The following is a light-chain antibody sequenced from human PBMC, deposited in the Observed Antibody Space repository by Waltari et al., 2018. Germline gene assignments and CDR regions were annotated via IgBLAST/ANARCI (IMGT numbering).Light chain of an antibody. Sequence: QLVLTQSPSASASLGASVKLTCTLSSGHSTNVIAWLQKRPEKGPRFVMKVNSDGSHSKGDGIPDRFSGSSSGAVRYLTISSLQSEDEADYYCQTGGHGTWVFGGGTKLTVL. CDR2: VNSDGSH. CDR1: SGHSTNV. CDR3: QTGGHGTWV. J-gene: IGLJ3*02. V-gene: IGLV4-69*01.